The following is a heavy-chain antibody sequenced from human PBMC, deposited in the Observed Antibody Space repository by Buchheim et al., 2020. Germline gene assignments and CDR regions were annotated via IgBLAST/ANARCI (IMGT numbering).Heavy chain of an antibody. V-gene: IGHV5-51*01. CDR2: IYPDDSDA. Sequence: DVQLVQSGAEVKKPGESLKISCKASGYTFTDYWVAWVRQVPGKGLEWMGIIYPDDSDARYSPSFQGQVTVSVDKSISTAYPQWSSLKASDTAVYYCARRDGSRSAAYFHYYGMGVWGQGTT. CDR3: ARRDGSRSAAYFHYYGMGV. D-gene: IGHD5-24*01. CDR1: GYTFTDYW. J-gene: IGHJ6*02.